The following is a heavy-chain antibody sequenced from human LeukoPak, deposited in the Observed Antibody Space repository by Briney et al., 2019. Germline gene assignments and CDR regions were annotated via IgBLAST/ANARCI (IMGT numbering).Heavy chain of an antibody. V-gene: IGHV3-30*03. CDR1: GFTFSSYG. D-gene: IGHD3-10*01. J-gene: IGHJ3*02. Sequence: GGSLRLSCAASGFTFSSYGMHWVRQAPGKGLEWVAVISYDGSKKYYADSVKGRFTISRDNSNKTLYLQMNSLRAEDTAVYFCATLPVLGFGKFDVFDIWGQGTMVTVSS. CDR3: ATLPVLGFGKFDVFDI. CDR2: ISYDGSKK.